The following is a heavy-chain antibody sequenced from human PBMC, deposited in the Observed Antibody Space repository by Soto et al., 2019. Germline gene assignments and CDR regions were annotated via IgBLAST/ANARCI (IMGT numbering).Heavy chain of an antibody. CDR1: GFTFSNAW. V-gene: IGHV3-15*07. CDR3: TPTPPSLLIAAAPAGAFDI. D-gene: IGHD6-13*01. J-gene: IGHJ3*02. Sequence: GGSLRLSCAASGFTFSNAWMNWVRQAPGKGLEWVGRIKSKTDGGTTDYAAPVKGRFTISRDDSKNTLYLQMNSLKTEDTAVYYCTPTPPSLLIAAAPAGAFDIWGQGTMVTVSS. CDR2: IKSKTDGGTT.